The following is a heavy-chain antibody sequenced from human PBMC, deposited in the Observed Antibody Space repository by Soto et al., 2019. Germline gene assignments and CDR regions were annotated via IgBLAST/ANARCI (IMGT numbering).Heavy chain of an antibody. V-gene: IGHV3-33*01. D-gene: IGHD1-7*01. CDR3: ARDGIGGTPFRGYFDY. Sequence: QVQLVESGGGVVQPGRSLRLSCAASGFTFSGYGMHWVRQAPGKGLEWVAVLRYDGSNIYYADSVKGRFTISRDNSRKMLYLEMNSLRDEDTAVYYCARDGIGGTPFRGYFDYWGQGTLVTVSS. J-gene: IGHJ4*02. CDR1: GFTFSGYG. CDR2: LRYDGSNI.